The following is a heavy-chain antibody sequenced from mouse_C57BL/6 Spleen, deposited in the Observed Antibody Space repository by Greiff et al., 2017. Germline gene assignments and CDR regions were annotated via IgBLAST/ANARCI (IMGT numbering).Heavy chain of an antibody. CDR3: ATYSNYGLIYWYFDV. Sequence: QVQLQQSGPGLVQPSQSLSITCTVSGFSLTSYGVHWVRQSPGKGLEWLGVIWSGGSTDYNAAFISKLSISKDNSKGKVFFKMNSLQADDTAIYYCATYSNYGLIYWYFDVGGTGTTVTVSS. CDR2: IWSGGST. CDR1: GFSLTSYG. V-gene: IGHV2-2*01. J-gene: IGHJ1*03. D-gene: IGHD2-5*01.